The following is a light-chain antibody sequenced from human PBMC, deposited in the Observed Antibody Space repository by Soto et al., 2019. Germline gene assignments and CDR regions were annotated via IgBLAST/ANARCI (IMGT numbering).Light chain of an antibody. CDR1: EGVRSH. Sequence: EIVLTQSPATLSLSPGEIATLYCTANEGVRSHLACYRQRPGQAPRLLIHDASSRATSVPARFSGSGSGTEFVLTISSLQSEDFAIYYCQQYDAWPFTFGGGTKVDIK. CDR2: DAS. CDR3: QQYDAWPFT. V-gene: IGKV3-15*01. J-gene: IGKJ4*01.